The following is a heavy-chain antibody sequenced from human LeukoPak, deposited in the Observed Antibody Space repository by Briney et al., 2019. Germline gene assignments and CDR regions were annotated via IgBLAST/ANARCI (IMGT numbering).Heavy chain of an antibody. J-gene: IGHJ6*04. V-gene: IGHV3-74*01. D-gene: IGHD6-25*01. CDR1: GFTFTNYW. CDR3: ARGLYSSAV. CDR2: IDNGGSDT. Sequence: PGGSLRLSCAASGFTFTNYWMHWVRQVPGEGLVWVSRIDNGGSDTSHADSVKGRFTISRDNAKNTLYLQMNSLRAEDTAVYYCARGLYSSAVWGKGTTVTVSS.